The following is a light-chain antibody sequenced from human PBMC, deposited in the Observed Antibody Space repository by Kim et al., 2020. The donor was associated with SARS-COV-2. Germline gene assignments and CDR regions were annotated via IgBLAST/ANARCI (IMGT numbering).Light chain of an antibody. CDR1: QNVNSW. Sequence: DIQMTQSPSTLSASVGDRVTITCRASQNVNSWLAWYQQKPGKAPELLIYEASRLQSGVPSRFSGSGSGTQFTLTITGLQPDDFATYFCHQYIPKSGGTFGRGTKVDIK. CDR3: HQYIPKSGGT. CDR2: EAS. V-gene: IGKV1-5*03. J-gene: IGKJ1*01.